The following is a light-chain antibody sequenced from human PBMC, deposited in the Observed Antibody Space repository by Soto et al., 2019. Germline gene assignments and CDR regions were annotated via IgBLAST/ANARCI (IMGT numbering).Light chain of an antibody. V-gene: IGLV2-14*03. Sequence: QSALTQPASVSGSPGQSITISCTGTSTDIGRYNYVSWYQHHPGKAPKLIIYDVTTRPSGISNRFSGSKSGNTASLTISGLQAEDEADYYCCSYTNSNNLGVFGGGTKLTVL. CDR1: STDIGRYNY. J-gene: IGLJ3*02. CDR3: CSYTNSNNLGV. CDR2: DVT.